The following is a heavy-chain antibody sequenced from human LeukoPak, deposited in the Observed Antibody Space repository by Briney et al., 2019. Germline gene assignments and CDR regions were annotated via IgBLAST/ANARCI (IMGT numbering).Heavy chain of an antibody. V-gene: IGHV4-38-2*02. CDR3: ARGRSRRGMIVVASRYFDL. Sequence: PSETLSLTCTVSGYSISSGYFWGWIRQPPGKGLEWIASIYHSGSTYYSPSLKSRVTISVDTSKNQFSLKLSSVTAADTAVYYCARGRSRRGMIVVASRYFDLWGRGTLVTVSS. CDR2: IYHSGST. D-gene: IGHD3-22*01. J-gene: IGHJ2*01. CDR1: GYSISSGYF.